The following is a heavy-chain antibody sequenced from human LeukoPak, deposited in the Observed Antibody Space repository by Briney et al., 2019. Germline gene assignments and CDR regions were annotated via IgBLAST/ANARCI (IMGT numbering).Heavy chain of an antibody. CDR2: INHNGNVN. D-gene: IGHD3-16*01. Sequence: GGSLRLSCVAPSFVFNNAFMNWARQAPGKGLEWVASINHNGNVNYYVDSVKGRFTISRDNAKNSLYLQMSNLRAEDTAVYFCARGGGLDVWGQGATVTVSS. V-gene: IGHV3-7*03. J-gene: IGHJ6*02. CDR3: ARGGGLDV. CDR1: SFVFNNAF.